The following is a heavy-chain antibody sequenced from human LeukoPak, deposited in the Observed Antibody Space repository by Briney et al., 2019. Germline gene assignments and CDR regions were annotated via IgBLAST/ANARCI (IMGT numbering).Heavy chain of an antibody. CDR1: GFTFDYYA. D-gene: IGHD5-18*01. Sequence: PGGSLRLSCAASGFTFDYYAMHWVRQAPGKGLEWVSLIRGDGVSTYYADSVKGRFTISRDNNKNSLYLQMNSLRTEDTAFYYCAKDIGGYSYAADYWGQGTLVTVSS. J-gene: IGHJ4*02. CDR3: AKDIGGYSYAADY. V-gene: IGHV3-43*02. CDR2: IRGDGVST.